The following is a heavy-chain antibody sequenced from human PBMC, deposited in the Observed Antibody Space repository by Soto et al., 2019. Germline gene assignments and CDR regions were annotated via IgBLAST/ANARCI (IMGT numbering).Heavy chain of an antibody. CDR1: GGSISSYY. Sequence: SETLSLTCTVSGGSISSYYWSWIRQPPGKGLEWIGYIYYSGSTNYNPSLKSRVTITKDTSKNQLVLTMTNMDPVDTGTYYCAQLPWKQLWPRAPVVNWGQGTPVTVSS. CDR2: IYYSGST. CDR3: AQLPWKQLWPRAPVVN. V-gene: IGHV4-59*01. D-gene: IGHD5-18*01. J-gene: IGHJ4*02.